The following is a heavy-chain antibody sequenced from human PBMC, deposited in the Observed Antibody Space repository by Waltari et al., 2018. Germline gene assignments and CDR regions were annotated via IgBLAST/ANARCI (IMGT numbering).Heavy chain of an antibody. J-gene: IGHJ6*02. Sequence: GESGGGLVQPGRSLRLSCAASGFTFDDYAMHWVRQAPGKGLEWVSGISWNSGSIGYADSVKGRFTISRDNAKNSLYLQMNSLRAEDTALYYCAKDRGWGADPDYGMDVWGQGTTVTVSS. CDR2: ISWNSGSI. V-gene: IGHV3-9*01. CDR1: GFTFDDYA. D-gene: IGHD1-26*01. CDR3: AKDRGWGADPDYGMDV.